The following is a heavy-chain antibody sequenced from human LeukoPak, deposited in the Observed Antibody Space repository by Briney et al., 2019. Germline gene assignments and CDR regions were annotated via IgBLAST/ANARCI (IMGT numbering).Heavy chain of an antibody. J-gene: IGHJ4*02. CDR3: ASAYYDSSGYYDY. V-gene: IGHV4-34*01. Sequence: SETLSLTCAVYGGSFSGYYWSWIRQPPGKGLEWIGEINHSGSTNYNPSLKSRVTISVDTSKNQFSLELSSVTAADTAVYYCASAYYDSSGYYDYWGQGTLVTVSS. CDR2: INHSGST. CDR1: GGSFSGYY. D-gene: IGHD3-22*01.